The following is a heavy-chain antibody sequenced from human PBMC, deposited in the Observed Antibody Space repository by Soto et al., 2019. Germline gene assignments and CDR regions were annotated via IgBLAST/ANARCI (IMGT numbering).Heavy chain of an antibody. Sequence: GGSLRLSCAASGFTFSSYGMHWVRQAPGKGLEWVAVISYDGSNKYYADSVKGRFTISRDNSKNTLYLQMNSLRAEDTAVYYCATFIVGATMWGPGTLVTVSS. CDR1: GFTFSSYG. J-gene: IGHJ4*02. V-gene: IGHV3-30*03. CDR2: ISYDGSNK. CDR3: ATFIVGATM. D-gene: IGHD1-26*01.